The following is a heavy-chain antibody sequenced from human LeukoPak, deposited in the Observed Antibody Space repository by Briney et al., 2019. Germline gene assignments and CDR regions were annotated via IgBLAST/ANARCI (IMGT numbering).Heavy chain of an antibody. J-gene: IGHJ3*02. CDR1: GGSFSGYY. Sequence: SETLSLTCAVYGGSFSGYYWSWIRQPPGKGLEWIGEINHSGSTNYNPSLKSRVTTSVDTSKNQFSLKLSPVTAADTAVYYCARVGPSAFDIWGQGTMVTVSS. V-gene: IGHV4-34*01. CDR2: INHSGST. CDR3: ARVGPSAFDI.